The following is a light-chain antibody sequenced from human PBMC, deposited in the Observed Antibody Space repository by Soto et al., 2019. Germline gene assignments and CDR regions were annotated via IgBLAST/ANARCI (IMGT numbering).Light chain of an antibody. CDR2: STN. CDR1: SAPISTTYY. V-gene: IGLV8-61*01. CDR3: VLYMGSGAYL. Sequence: QAVVIQESSLSVSPGGTVTLTCGLRSAPISTTYYPAWYQQTPGQAPRTLIYSTNTRSSGVPDRFSGSIRGNKAALTITGAQAEDEAEYHCVLYMGSGAYLFGPGTKVPS. J-gene: IGLJ1*01.